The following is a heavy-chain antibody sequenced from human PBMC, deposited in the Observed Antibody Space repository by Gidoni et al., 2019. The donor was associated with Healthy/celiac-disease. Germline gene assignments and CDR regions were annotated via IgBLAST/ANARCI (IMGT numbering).Heavy chain of an antibody. D-gene: IGHD2-21*02. CDR3: ARVALHYCGGDCYPDY. Sequence: EVQLVESGGGLVKPGAPLRLSCAASVFPFSSQSMNWVRQAPGKGLEWVSSISSSSSNIDYADSVKGRFTISRDNAKNSLYLQMNSLRAEDTAVYYCARVALHYCGGDCYPDYWGQGTLVTVSS. V-gene: IGHV3-21*01. J-gene: IGHJ4*02. CDR2: ISSSSSNI. CDR1: VFPFSSQS.